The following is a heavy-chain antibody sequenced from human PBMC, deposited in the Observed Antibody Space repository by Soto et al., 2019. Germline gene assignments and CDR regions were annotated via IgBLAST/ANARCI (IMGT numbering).Heavy chain of an antibody. CDR2: ISTYTGNT. CDR1: GYTFTNYD. CDR3: AAEVYSGGCCHFDY. D-gene: IGHD2-15*01. J-gene: IGHJ4*02. V-gene: IGHV1-18*01. Sequence: ASVKVSCKASGYTFTNYDINWVRQAPGQGLEWMGWISTYTGNTNYAQKLQGRVTMTTDTSTSTAFLELSSLTSEDTALYYCAAEVYSGGCCHFDYWGQGTLVTVSS.